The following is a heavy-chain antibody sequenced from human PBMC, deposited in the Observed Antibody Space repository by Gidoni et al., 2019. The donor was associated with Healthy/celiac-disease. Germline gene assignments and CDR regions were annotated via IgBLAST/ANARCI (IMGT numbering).Heavy chain of an antibody. D-gene: IGHD3-22*01. J-gene: IGHJ5*02. V-gene: IGHV4-39*02. Sequence: QLQLQDSGPGLVKPSETLSLTCTVSGGSISSSSYYWGWIRQPPGKGLEWIGSIYYSGSTYYNPSLKSRVTISVDTSKNQFSLKLSSVTAADTAVYYCARDRVTYYYDSSGYNNWFDPWGQGTLVTVSS. CDR3: ARDRVTYYYDSSGYNNWFDP. CDR1: GGSISSSSYY. CDR2: IYYSGST.